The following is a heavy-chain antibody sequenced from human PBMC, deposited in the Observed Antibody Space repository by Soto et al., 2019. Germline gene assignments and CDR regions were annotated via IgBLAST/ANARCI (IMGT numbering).Heavy chain of an antibody. D-gene: IGHD6-19*01. V-gene: IGHV1-18*01. CDR1: GYTFTSYG. J-gene: IGHJ4*02. Sequence: QVQLVQSGAEVKKPGASVKVSCKASGYTFTSYGISWVRQAPGQGLEWMGWISPSNGNTNYAQKLQGRVTMTTDTPTNTAYMELRSVRSDDTAVYYCARDQWPYYFDYWGRGTLVSVSS. CDR3: ARDQWPYYFDY. CDR2: ISPSNGNT.